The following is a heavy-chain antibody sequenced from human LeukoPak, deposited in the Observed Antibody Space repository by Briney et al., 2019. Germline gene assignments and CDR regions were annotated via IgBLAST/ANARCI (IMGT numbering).Heavy chain of an antibody. CDR3: AGGNAMDV. CDR2: IKKDGSGI. CDR1: GFPFSNSW. V-gene: IGHV3-7*03. Sequence: TGGSLRLSRAVSGFPFSNSWMYWVRQAPGKGLEGVANIKKDGSGISYVESVKGRFIISRDNSRNSLYLQMNSLKVEDTAVYFCAGGNAMDVWGKGTAVTVYS. J-gene: IGHJ6*04.